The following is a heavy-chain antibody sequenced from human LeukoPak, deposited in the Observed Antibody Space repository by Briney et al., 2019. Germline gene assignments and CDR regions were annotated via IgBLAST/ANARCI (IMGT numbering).Heavy chain of an antibody. D-gene: IGHD3-16*01. CDR2: VDQDGSEK. CDR1: GFTFTDHP. Sequence: PGGSLRLSCVASGFTFTDHPMNWVRQAPGKGLEWVANVDQDGSEKYYVGSVKGRFTISRDNAKNSLYLQMNSLRVEDTAVYYCARGWASSRRKAFDIWGQGTIVTVSS. J-gene: IGHJ3*02. V-gene: IGHV3-7*03. CDR3: ARGWASSRRKAFDI.